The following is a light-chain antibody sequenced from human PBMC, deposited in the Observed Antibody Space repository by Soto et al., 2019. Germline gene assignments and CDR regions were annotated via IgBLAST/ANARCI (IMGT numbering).Light chain of an antibody. CDR1: SSNIGSNF. CDR3: SSFTSYTSHYV. J-gene: IGLJ1*01. Sequence: QSVVIQAPSASGTPGQRVTISCSGSSSNIGSNFVYWFQQLPGTAPKLLIYNNDKRPSGVPDRFSGSKSGTSASLAISGLRPEDEADYYCSSFTSYTSHYVFGTGNKLTVL. V-gene: IGLV1-47*02. CDR2: NND.